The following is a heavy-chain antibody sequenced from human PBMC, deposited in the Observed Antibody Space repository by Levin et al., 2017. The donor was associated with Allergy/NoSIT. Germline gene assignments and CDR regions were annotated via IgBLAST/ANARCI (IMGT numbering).Heavy chain of an antibody. CDR2: ISYDGSNK. J-gene: IGHJ5*02. CDR1: GFTFSSYA. V-gene: IGHV3-30-3*01. D-gene: IGHD2-15*01. CDR3: ARGGPVVAAYNWFDP. Sequence: GGSLRLSCAASGFTFSSYAMHWVRQAPGKGLEWVAVISYDGSNKYYADSVKGRFTISRDNSKNTLYLQMNSLRAEDTAVYYCARGGPVVAAYNWFDPWGQGTLVTVSS.